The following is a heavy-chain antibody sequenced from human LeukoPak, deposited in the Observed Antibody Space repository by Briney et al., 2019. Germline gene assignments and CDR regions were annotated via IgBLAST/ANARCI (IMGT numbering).Heavy chain of an antibody. V-gene: IGHV4-59*08. D-gene: IGHD5-24*01. CDR1: GGSISNYN. CDR2: IHDSGST. Sequence: SETLSLTCTVSGGSISNYNWIWIRQSPEKGLEWIGYIHDSGSTNYNPSLKSRVTISVDTSKNQFSLKLSSVTAADTAVYYCARLDAAAGRYLQFFYWGQGTLVTVSS. J-gene: IGHJ4*02. CDR3: ARLDAAAGRYLQFFY.